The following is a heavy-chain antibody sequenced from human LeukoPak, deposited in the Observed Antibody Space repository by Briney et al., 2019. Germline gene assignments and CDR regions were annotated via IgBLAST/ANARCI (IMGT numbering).Heavy chain of an antibody. Sequence: SQTLSLTCTVSGGSISSGSYYWSWIRQPAGKGVEWIGRIYTSGSTNYNPSLKSRVTISVDTSKNQFSLKLSSVTAADTAVYYCARDLVVAATYYYMDVWGKGTTVTVSS. V-gene: IGHV4-61*02. J-gene: IGHJ6*03. D-gene: IGHD2-15*01. CDR1: GGSISSGSYY. CDR2: IYTSGST. CDR3: ARDLVVAATYYYMDV.